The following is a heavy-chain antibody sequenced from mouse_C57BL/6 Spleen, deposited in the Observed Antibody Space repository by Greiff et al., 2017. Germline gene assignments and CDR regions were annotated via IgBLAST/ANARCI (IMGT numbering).Heavy chain of an antibody. D-gene: IGHD2-5*01. CDR1: GFTFSSYA. Sequence: EVHLVESGGGLVKPGGSLKLSCAASGFTFSSYAMSWVRQTPEKRLEWVATISDGGSYTYYPDNVKGRFTISRDNAKNNLYLQMSHLKSEDTAMYYCASYDSNLFAYWGQGTLVTVSA. V-gene: IGHV5-4*01. CDR2: ISDGGSYT. J-gene: IGHJ3*01. CDR3: ASYDSNLFAY.